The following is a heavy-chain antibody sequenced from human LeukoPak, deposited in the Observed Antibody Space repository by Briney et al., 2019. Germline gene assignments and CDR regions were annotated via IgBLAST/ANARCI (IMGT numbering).Heavy chain of an antibody. V-gene: IGHV3-23*01. Sequence: PGGSPRLSCAASVFTFCYYAMTCVRDAPGTGVEYVSTISGSGGRAYYADSVKGLFTISRDNSNDTLALQMNSLRAEDTAVYYCAKQGVRGVLIVASSGGMDVWGQGTTVTVSS. CDR2: ISGSGGRA. J-gene: IGHJ6*02. CDR1: VFTFCYYA. D-gene: IGHD3-10*01. CDR3: AKQGVRGVLIVASSGGMDV.